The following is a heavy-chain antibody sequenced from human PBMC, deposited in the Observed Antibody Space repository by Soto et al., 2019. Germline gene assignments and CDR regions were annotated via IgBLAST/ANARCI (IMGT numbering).Heavy chain of an antibody. D-gene: IGHD3-9*01. CDR2: IYHSGSA. CDR1: GDSMRTDYY. V-gene: IGHV4-38-2*01. Sequence: SETLSLTCAVSGDSMRTDYYWGWVRQPPGKGLEWIGSIYHSGSAYYNPSLTSRVTISVDTSKNQFSLKVTSVTAADTAVYYCARLTTVRYFDYWGHGTLVTVSS. CDR3: ARLTTVRYFDY. J-gene: IGHJ4*01.